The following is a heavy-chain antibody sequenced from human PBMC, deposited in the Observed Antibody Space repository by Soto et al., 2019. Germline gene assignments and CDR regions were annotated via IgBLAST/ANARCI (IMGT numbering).Heavy chain of an antibody. CDR2: INAGNGNT. CDR1: GYTFTSYA. V-gene: IGHV1-3*01. Sequence: ASVKVSCKASGYTFTSYAMHWVRQAPGQRLEWMGWINAGNGNTKYSQKFQGRVTITRDTSASTAYMELSSLRSEDTAVYYCARDGIECSGGNCFRAYYFDYWGQGNLVTVSS. D-gene: IGHD2-15*01. CDR3: ARDGIECSGGNCFRAYYFDY. J-gene: IGHJ4*02.